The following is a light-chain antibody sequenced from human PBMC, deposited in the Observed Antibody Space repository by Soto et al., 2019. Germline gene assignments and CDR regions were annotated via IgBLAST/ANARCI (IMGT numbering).Light chain of an antibody. J-gene: IGLJ1*01. V-gene: IGLV2-14*01. CDR1: SNDVGGYNF. Sequence: LTQPASVSGSPGQSITISCTGTSNDVGGYNFVSWYQQHPGKAPKLMISEVRNRPSGVSNRFSGSKSGNTASLTISGLQAEDEADYYCISYTGSSTLYVFGTGTKVTVL. CDR3: ISYTGSSTLYV. CDR2: EVR.